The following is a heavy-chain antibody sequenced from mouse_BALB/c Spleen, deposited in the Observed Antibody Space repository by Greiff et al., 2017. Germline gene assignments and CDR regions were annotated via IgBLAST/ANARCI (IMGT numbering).Heavy chain of an antibody. Sequence: EVKVVESGGGLVKPGGSLKLSCAASGFAFSSYDMSWVRQTPEKRLEWVAYISSGGGSTYYPDTVKGRFTISRDNAKNTLYLQMSSLKSEDTAMYYCARHGMDYWGQGTSVTDSS. J-gene: IGHJ4*01. CDR1: GFAFSSYD. CDR2: ISSGGGST. CDR3: ARHGMDY. V-gene: IGHV5-12-1*01.